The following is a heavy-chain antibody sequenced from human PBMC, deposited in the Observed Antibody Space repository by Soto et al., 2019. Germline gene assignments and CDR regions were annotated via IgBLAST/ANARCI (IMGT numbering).Heavy chain of an antibody. CDR1: GGTFSSYA. D-gene: IGHD3-3*02. Sequence: SVKVSCKASGGTFSSYAISWVRQAPGQGLEWMGGIIPIFGTANYAQKFQGRVTITADESTSTAYVELSSLRSEDTAVYYCARWAVREEPEGRSHFWSAYYDAYYYYGMDVWGQETTFTVS. CDR2: IIPIFGTA. V-gene: IGHV1-69*13. CDR3: ARWAVREEPEGRSHFWSAYYDAYYYYGMDV. J-gene: IGHJ6*01.